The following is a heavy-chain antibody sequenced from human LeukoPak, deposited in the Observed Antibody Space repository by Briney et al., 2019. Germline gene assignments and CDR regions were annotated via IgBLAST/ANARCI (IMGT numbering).Heavy chain of an antibody. CDR3: AKNNLERPL. J-gene: IGHJ4*02. CDR2: ISYDGSNK. CDR1: GFTFSSYG. Sequence: GRSLRLSCAASGFTFSSYGMHWVRQAPVKGLEWVAVISYDGSNKYYADSVKGRFTISRDNSKNTLYLQMNSLRAEDTAVYYCAKNNLERPLWGQGTLVTVSS. V-gene: IGHV3-30*18. D-gene: IGHD1-1*01.